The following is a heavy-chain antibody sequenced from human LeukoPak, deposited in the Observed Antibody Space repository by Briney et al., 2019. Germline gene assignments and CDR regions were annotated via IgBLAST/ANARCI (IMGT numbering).Heavy chain of an antibody. J-gene: IGHJ4*02. CDR2: IYYSGST. V-gene: IGHV4-30-4*08. D-gene: IGHD5-18*01. CDR3: ARDRSYGGYFDY. Sequence: PSETLSLTCTVSGGSISSGDYYWSWIRQPPGKGLEWIGYIYYSGSTYYNPSLKSRVTISVDTSKNQFSLKLSSVTAADTAVYYCARDRSYGGYFDYWGQGTLVTVSS. CDR1: GGSISSGDYY.